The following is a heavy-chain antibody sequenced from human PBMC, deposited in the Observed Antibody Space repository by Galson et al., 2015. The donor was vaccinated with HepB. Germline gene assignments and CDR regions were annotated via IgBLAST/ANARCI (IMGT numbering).Heavy chain of an antibody. CDR1: GFTFTRHS. Sequence: SLRLSCAASGFTFTRHSMAWVRRAPGKGLEWVSTLGASGVNKLYADSVKGRFTISRDDSENTLYLQVDSLRAADTAVYFCAKESSGYYYFDSWGQGTLVTVSS. CDR3: AKESSGYYYFDS. D-gene: IGHD6-19*01. J-gene: IGHJ4*02. CDR2: LGASGVNK. V-gene: IGHV3-23*01.